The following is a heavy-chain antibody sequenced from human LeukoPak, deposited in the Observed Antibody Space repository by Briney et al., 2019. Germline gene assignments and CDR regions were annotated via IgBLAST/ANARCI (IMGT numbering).Heavy chain of an antibody. CDR1: GFIFSSYA. CDR2: ISGSGGST. D-gene: IGHD3-22*01. Sequence: GGSLRLSCAASGFIFSSYAMSWVRQAPGKGLEWVSAISGSGGSTYYADSVKGRFTISRDNSKNTLYLQMNSLRAEDTAVYYCARDRYDSSPFDYWGQGTLVTVSS. V-gene: IGHV3-23*01. J-gene: IGHJ4*02. CDR3: ARDRYDSSPFDY.